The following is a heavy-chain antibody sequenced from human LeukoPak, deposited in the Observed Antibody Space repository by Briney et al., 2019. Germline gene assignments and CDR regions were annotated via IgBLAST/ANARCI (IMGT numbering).Heavy chain of an antibody. CDR2: INHSRDA. D-gene: IGHD3-22*01. Sequence: PSETLSLTCDVDGGSLSGFHWSWIRQSPRKRLEWIGEINHSRDANYNPSLTTRVDISLDMSKNQFSLKMNSVTAADTAVYYCARSEVNSSGYWVILYWGQGTLVTVSS. CDR3: ARSEVNSSGYWVILY. CDR1: GGSLSGFH. J-gene: IGHJ4*02. V-gene: IGHV4-34*01.